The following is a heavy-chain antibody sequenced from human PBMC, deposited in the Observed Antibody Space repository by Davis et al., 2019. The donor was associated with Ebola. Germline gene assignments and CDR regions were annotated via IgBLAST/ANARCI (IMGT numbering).Heavy chain of an antibody. CDR1: GGSISSGGYS. CDR3: ARGAARYSGYDFTYYYYGMDV. D-gene: IGHD5-12*01. V-gene: IGHV4-30-2*01. Sequence: PSETLSLTCAVSGGSISSGGYSWSWIRQPPGKGLEWIGYIYHSGSTYYNPSLKSRVTISVDRSKNQFSLKLSSVTAADTAVYYCARGAARYSGYDFTYYYYGMDVWGQGTTVTVSS. CDR2: IYHSGST. J-gene: IGHJ6*02.